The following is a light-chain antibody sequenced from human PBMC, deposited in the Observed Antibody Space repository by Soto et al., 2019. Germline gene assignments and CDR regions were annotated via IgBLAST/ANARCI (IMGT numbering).Light chain of an antibody. CDR3: QQYGGSPT. CDR2: DAS. V-gene: IGKV3-20*01. CDR1: QTITKNY. J-gene: IGKJ4*01. Sequence: EIVLTQSPGTLSLSPGERATLSCRASQTITKNYLAWYQQKPGQGPRLLIYDASSRATGVPDRVSGSGSGTDFTLTISRLEPEDFAVYYCQQYGGSPTFGGGTRVEIK.